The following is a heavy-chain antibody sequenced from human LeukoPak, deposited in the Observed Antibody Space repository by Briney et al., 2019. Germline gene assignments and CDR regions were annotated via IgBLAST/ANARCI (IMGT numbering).Heavy chain of an antibody. Sequence: VASVKVSCKASGYTFISYSMNWVRQAPGQGLEWMGWINTNTGNPTYAQGFTGRFVFSLDTPVSTAYLQISSLKAEDTAVYYCARSIGAAGYMDVWGKGTTVTVSS. V-gene: IGHV7-4-1*02. D-gene: IGHD6-13*01. CDR1: GYTFISYS. J-gene: IGHJ6*03. CDR3: ARSIGAAGYMDV. CDR2: INTNTGNP.